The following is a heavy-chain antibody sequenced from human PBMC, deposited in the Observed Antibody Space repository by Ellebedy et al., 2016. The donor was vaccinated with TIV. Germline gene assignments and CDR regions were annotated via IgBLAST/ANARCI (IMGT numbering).Heavy chain of an antibody. CDR3: AKGYSDWFGGD. CDR1: GFTFSTYW. J-gene: IGHJ1*01. V-gene: IGHV3-7*03. D-gene: IGHD3-10*01. CDR2: INQDGGDT. Sequence: GESLKISCAASGFTFSTYWMSWVRQAPGKGLEWVPTINQDGGDTYYVDSVKGRFTISRDNSKSTLFLQMSSLRADDTALYYCAKGYSDWFGGDWGQGTLVTVSS.